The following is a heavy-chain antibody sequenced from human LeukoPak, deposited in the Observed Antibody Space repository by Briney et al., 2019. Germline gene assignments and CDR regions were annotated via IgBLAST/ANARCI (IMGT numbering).Heavy chain of an antibody. CDR3: ARDAHCSSTDCYKPLWYFDL. V-gene: IGHV3-7*01. D-gene: IGHD2-2*02. Sequence: PGGSLRLSCAASGFTFSSYSMNWVRQAPGKGLEWVANIKQDGNEKYYVDSVKGRFAISRDDAKNSVFLQMSSLRVEDTAVYFCARDAHCSSTDCYKPLWYFDLWGRGTLVTVSS. CDR1: GFTFSSYS. CDR2: IKQDGNEK. J-gene: IGHJ2*01.